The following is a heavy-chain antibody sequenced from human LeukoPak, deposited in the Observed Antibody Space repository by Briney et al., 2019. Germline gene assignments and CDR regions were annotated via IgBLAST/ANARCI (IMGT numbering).Heavy chain of an antibody. CDR1: GGSINY. CDR3: ARSPGLIQLWYYFDY. D-gene: IGHD5-18*01. Sequence: SETLSLTCTVSGGSINYGGWIRQPPGKGLEWIGSLYYSGTTHYNPSLKSRVTISVDTSKNQFSLKLSSVTAADTAVYYCARSPGLIQLWYYFDYWGQGTLVTVSS. CDR2: LYYSGTT. J-gene: IGHJ4*02. V-gene: IGHV4-39*07.